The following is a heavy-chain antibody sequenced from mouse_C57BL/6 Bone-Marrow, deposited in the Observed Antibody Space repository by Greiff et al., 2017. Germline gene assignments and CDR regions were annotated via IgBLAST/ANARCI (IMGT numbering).Heavy chain of an antibody. Sequence: QVQLQQPGAELVKPGASVTMSCKASGYTFTSYWITWVKPRPGQGLEWIGDIYPGSGSTNYNEKFKSKAPLTVDTSSSTAYMQLSSLTSEDSAVYYCASPLYWYFDVWGTGTTVTVSS. J-gene: IGHJ1*03. CDR1: GYTFTSYW. CDR3: ASPLYWYFDV. CDR2: IYPGSGST. V-gene: IGHV1-55*01.